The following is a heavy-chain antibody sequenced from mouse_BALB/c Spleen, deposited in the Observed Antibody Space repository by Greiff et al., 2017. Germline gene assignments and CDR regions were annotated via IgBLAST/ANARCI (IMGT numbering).Heavy chain of an antibody. CDR3: ARHDTTVGYFDY. CDR2: ISSGGGST. Sequence: DVKLVESGGGLVKPGGSLKLSCAASGFAFSSYDMSWVRQTPEKRLEWVAYISSGGGSTYYPDTVKGRFTISRDNAKNTLYLQMSSLKSEDTAMYYCARHDTTVGYFDYWGQGTTLTVSS. V-gene: IGHV5-12-1*01. D-gene: IGHD1-1*01. J-gene: IGHJ2*01. CDR1: GFAFSSYD.